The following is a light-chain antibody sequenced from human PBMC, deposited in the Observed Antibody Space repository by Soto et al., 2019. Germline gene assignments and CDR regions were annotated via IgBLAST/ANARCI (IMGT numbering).Light chain of an antibody. CDR1: QSVSSSY. Sequence: EIVLTQSPGTLSLSPGERATLSCRASQSVSSSYLAWYQQKPGQAPRLLIYGASGRATGIPDRFSGSESGTDFTLTISRLEPEDFAVYYCQQYGSSALYTFGQGTKLEI. J-gene: IGKJ2*01. V-gene: IGKV3-20*01. CDR3: QQYGSSALYT. CDR2: GAS.